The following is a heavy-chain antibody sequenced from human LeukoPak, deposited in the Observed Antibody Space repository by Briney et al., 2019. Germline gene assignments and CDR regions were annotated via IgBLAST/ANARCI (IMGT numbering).Heavy chain of an antibody. CDR1: GFTFSSYA. J-gene: IGHJ4*02. Sequence: GGSLRLSCAASGFTFSSYAMSWVRQAPGKGLEWVSAIRGSGGNTYYADSVKGRFTISRDNSKNTLYLQMNSLRAEDTAVYYCAREVAGVNYFDYWGQGTLVTVSS. CDR3: AREVAGVNYFDY. CDR2: IRGSGGNT. V-gene: IGHV3-23*01. D-gene: IGHD6-19*01.